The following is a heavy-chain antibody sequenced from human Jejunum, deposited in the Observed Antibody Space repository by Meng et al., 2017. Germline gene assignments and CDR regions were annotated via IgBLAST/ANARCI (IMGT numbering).Heavy chain of an antibody. CDR2: DTHSEGT. CDR3: ARGQDRAKTGY. Sequence: QVQLQQWSAGLLKPSETMSLTCAVYGESFTNYYWNWIRQPPGKGLEWIGEDTHSEGTNYNPSLKSRVTISVDMSKNQFSLKLSSVTAADTAVYYCARGQDRAKTGYWGQGTLVTVSS. V-gene: IGHV4-34*01. CDR1: GESFTNYY. D-gene: IGHD4/OR15-4a*01. J-gene: IGHJ4*02.